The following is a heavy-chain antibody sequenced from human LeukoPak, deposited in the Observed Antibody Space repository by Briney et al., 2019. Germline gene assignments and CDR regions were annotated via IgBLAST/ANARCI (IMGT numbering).Heavy chain of an antibody. D-gene: IGHD3-10*02. CDR1: GFTFSSYG. Sequence: GSLRLSCAASGFTFSSYGMSWVRQAPGKGLEWVSAISGSGGSTYYADSVKGRFTISRDNAKNSLYLQMNSLRAEDTAVYYCAELGITMIGGVWGKGTTVTISS. V-gene: IGHV3-23*01. J-gene: IGHJ6*04. CDR3: AELGITMIGGV. CDR2: ISGSGGST.